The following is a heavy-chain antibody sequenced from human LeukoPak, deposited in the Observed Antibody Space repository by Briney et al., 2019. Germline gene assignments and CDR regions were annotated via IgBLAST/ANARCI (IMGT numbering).Heavy chain of an antibody. CDR3: ARAHHRFMVEYYFDY. V-gene: IGHV3-33*01. CDR2: IWYDGSNK. Sequence: GGSLRLSCAASGFTFSSYGMHWVRQAPGKGLEWVAVIWYDGSNKYYADSVKGRFTISRDNSKNTLYLQMNSLRAEDTAVYYCARAHHRFMVEYYFDYWGQGTLVTVSS. CDR1: GFTFSSYG. D-gene: IGHD2-15*01. J-gene: IGHJ4*02.